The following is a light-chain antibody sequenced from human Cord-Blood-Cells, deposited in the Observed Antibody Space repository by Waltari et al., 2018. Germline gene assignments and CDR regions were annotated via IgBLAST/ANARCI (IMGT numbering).Light chain of an antibody. CDR2: SGS. V-gene: IGKV2-28*01. J-gene: IGKJ1*01. Sequence: DIVMIQSPLSLPVTPGEPASISSRSSQSLLHSNGYNYLDCYLQKPEQSPQLLIYSGSTRACGVLDRFSGSVSGKDLTLKIRRVDAGDVGVYYCMQALESEPFGQGTKVEI. CDR3: MQALESEP. CDR1: QSLLHSNGYNY.